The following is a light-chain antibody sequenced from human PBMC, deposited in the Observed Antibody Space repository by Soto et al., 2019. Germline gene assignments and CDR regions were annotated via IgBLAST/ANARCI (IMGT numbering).Light chain of an antibody. CDR3: AAWDDSLNGYV. CDR2: SNN. Sequence: HSGLTQPPSAFGTPGRRVPIPCSGGRSNLGSNTVNWYQLLPGTAPQLLIYSNNHRLSGVPDRFSGSKSGTSAPLAISGLHSEDEADYYCAAWDDSLNGYVFGTGTKVTVL. CDR1: RSNLGSNT. J-gene: IGLJ1*01. V-gene: IGLV1-44*01.